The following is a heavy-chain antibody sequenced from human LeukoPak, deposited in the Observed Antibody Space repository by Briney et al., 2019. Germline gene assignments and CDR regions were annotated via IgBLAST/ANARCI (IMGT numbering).Heavy chain of an antibody. CDR3: AKEYCSGDSCYSGNWFDP. J-gene: IGHJ5*02. D-gene: IGHD2-15*01. CDR1: GFTFSNFA. CDR2: ISGSGDST. V-gene: IGHV3-23*01. Sequence: GGSLRLSCAASGFTFSNFAMSWVRQAPGKGLEWVSAISGSGDSTYYADSVKGRFTISRDNSKNTLYLQMNSLRADDTAVYSCAKEYCSGDSCYSGNWFDPWGQRTLVTVSS.